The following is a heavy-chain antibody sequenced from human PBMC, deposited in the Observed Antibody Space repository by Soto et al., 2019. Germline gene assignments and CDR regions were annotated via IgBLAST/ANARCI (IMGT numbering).Heavy chain of an antibody. Sequence: QVQLVQSGGEVKKPGASVKVSCKASGYTSINDGISWVRQAPGQGLEWMGWISGYNGNTRYAQKFQSRVTMTTDTSTSTAYMELRSLRSDDTAVYYCARDSNVGTNWFGPWGQGTLVTVSS. CDR2: ISGYNGNT. CDR3: ARDSNVGTNWFGP. V-gene: IGHV1-18*01. D-gene: IGHD1-26*01. J-gene: IGHJ5*02. CDR1: GYTSINDG.